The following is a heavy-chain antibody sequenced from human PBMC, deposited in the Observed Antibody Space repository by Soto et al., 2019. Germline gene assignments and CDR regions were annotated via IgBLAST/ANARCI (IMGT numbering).Heavy chain of an antibody. CDR3: ARDRGHRYGMDV. D-gene: IGHD3-10*01. CDR2: IYYSGST. V-gene: IGHV4-31*03. CDR1: GGSISSGGYY. J-gene: IGHJ6*02. Sequence: SETLSLTCTVSGGSISSGGYYWSWIRQPPGKGLEWIGYIYYSGSTYYNPSLKSRVTISVDTSKNQFSLKLSSVTAADTAVYYCARDRGHRYGMDVWGQGTTVTVSS.